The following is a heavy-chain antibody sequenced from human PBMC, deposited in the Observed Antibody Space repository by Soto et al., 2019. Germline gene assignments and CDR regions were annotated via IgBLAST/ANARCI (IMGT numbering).Heavy chain of an antibody. J-gene: IGHJ4*02. CDR2: ISWNSGSI. Sequence: GGSLRLSCASSGFTVSNNYMHLVRQAPGKGLEWVSGISWNSGSIGYADSVKGRFTISRDNAKNSLYLQMNSLRAEDTALYYCAKAGFWSGYYSLVDYWGQGTLVTVPQ. D-gene: IGHD3-3*01. CDR3: AKAGFWSGYYSLVDY. V-gene: IGHV3-9*01. CDR1: GFTVSNNY.